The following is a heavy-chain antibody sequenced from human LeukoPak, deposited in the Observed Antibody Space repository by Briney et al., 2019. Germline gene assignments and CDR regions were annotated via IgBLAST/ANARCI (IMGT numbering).Heavy chain of an antibody. D-gene: IGHD3-10*01. V-gene: IGHV3-23*01. CDR3: AKSRIDRAGTSGYFDY. CDR1: GLTFSSYA. J-gene: IGHJ4*02. CDR2: ISGSGGST. Sequence: PGASLRLSCAASGLTFSSYAMSWVRQAPGKGLEWVSAISGSGGSTYYADSVKGRFTISRDNSKNTLYLQMNSLRAEDTAVYYCAKSRIDRAGTSGYFDYWGQGTLVTVSS.